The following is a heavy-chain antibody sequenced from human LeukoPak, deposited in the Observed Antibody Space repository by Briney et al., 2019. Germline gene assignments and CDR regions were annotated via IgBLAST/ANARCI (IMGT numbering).Heavy chain of an antibody. J-gene: IGHJ6*03. V-gene: IGHV1-18*04. CDR3: ARTAPGTSLGGYYYYMDV. D-gene: IGHD1/OR15-1a*01. CDR1: GYTFTGYY. Sequence: ASVKVSCKASGYTFTGYYMHWVRQAPGQGLEWMGWISGFNGNTNPTQILQGRVTMTTDTSTSTAYMELRSLRSDDTAVYYCARTAPGTSLGGYYYYMDVWGRGTTVTVSS. CDR2: ISGFNGNT.